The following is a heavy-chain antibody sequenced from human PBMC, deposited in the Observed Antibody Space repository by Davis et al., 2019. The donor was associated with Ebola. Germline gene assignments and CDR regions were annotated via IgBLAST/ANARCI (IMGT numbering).Heavy chain of an antibody. J-gene: IGHJ2*01. CDR2: IRQDGSEI. Sequence: GESLKISCAAPGFTFGNYWMSWVRQAPGKGLEWVANIRQDGSEINFVDSVKGRFTISRDNAKNSLYLQMNSLRAEDTVVYYCARVLAARPWYFDLWGRGTLVTVSS. CDR1: GFTFGNYW. V-gene: IGHV3-7*01. D-gene: IGHD6-6*01. CDR3: ARVLAARPWYFDL.